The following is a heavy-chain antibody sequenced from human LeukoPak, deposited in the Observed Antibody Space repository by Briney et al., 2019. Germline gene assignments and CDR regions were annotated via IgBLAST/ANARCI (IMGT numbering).Heavy chain of an antibody. V-gene: IGHV4-34*01. CDR1: GGSFSGYC. D-gene: IGHD6-13*01. Sequence: PSETLSLTCAVYGGSFSGYCWSWIRQPPGKGLEWIGEINHSGSTNYNPSLKSRVTISVDTSKNQFSLKLSSVTAADTAVYYCARGNSSSWYGYYFDYWGQGTLVTVSS. J-gene: IGHJ4*02. CDR2: INHSGST. CDR3: ARGNSSSWYGYYFDY.